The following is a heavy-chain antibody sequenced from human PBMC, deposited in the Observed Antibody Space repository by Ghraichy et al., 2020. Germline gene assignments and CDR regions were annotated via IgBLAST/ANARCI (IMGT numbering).Heavy chain of an antibody. CDR3: AKTYVPPVIYSQKRCYYYYGMDV. CDR2: IIPIFGTA. V-gene: IGHV1-69*13. CDR1: GGTFSSYA. Sequence: SVKVSCKASGGTFSSYAISWVRQAPGQGLEWMGGIIPIFGTANYAQKFQGRVTITADESTSTAYMELSSLRSEDTAVYYCAKTYVPPVIYSQKRCYYYYGMDVWGQGTTVTVSS. J-gene: IGHJ6*02. D-gene: IGHD3-16*02.